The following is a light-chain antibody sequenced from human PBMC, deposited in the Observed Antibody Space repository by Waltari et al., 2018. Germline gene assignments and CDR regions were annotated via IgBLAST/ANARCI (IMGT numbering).Light chain of an antibody. CDR1: QYITKRY. CDR3: QQYGSSVMYT. CDR2: GAS. V-gene: IGKV3-20*01. J-gene: IGKJ2*01. Sequence: VMLTQSPGTLSLSPGERATVSCRTSQYITKRYVAWYPQKPGQAPRLLIYGASSRAAGIPDRFSGSGSGTDFTLTISRLEPEDFAVYYCQQYGSSVMYTFGQGTKLEMK.